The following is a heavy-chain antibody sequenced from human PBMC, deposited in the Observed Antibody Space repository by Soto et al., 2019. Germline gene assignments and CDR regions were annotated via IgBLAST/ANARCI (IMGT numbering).Heavy chain of an antibody. V-gene: IGHV4-59*01. Sequence: QVQLQESGPGLVKPSETLSLTCTVSGGSISSYYWSWIRQPPGKGLEWIGYIYYSGSTNYNPSLMSRVTISVDTSKNQFSLKLSSVTAADTAVYYCARDLGLDYWGAFDIWGQGTMVTVSS. D-gene: IGHD3-16*01. J-gene: IGHJ3*02. CDR2: IYYSGST. CDR1: GGSISSYY. CDR3: ARDLGLDYWGAFDI.